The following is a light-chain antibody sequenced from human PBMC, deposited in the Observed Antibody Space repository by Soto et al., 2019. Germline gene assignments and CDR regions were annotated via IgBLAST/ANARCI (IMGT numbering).Light chain of an antibody. Sequence: DILLTQSPDTLSLSPGETATLSCRAIQSVTSTYLAWYQQKPGQAPRLLIFGASRRATRIPDRFSGSGSGTDFTLPISRLEPEDFAVYYCQQYDNSITFGQGTRLEIE. V-gene: IGKV3-20*01. CDR1: QSVTSTY. CDR3: QQYDNSIT. CDR2: GAS. J-gene: IGKJ5*01.